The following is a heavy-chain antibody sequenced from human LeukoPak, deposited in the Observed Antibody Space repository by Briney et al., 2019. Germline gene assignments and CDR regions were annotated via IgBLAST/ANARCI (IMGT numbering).Heavy chain of an antibody. CDR3: AKDPPMVRGVIITIYYGMDV. J-gene: IGHJ6*02. D-gene: IGHD3-10*01. V-gene: IGHV3-11*01. Sequence: SGGSLRLSCAASGFTFSDHFLDWVRQAPGKGLEWVSYISSSGSTIYYADSVKGRFTISRVNAKNSLYLQMNSLRAEDTAVYYCAKDPPMVRGVIITIYYGMDVWGQGTTVTVSS. CDR2: ISSSGSTI. CDR1: GFTFSDHF.